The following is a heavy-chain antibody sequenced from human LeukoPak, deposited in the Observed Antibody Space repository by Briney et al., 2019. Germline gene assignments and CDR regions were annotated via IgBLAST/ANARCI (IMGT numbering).Heavy chain of an antibody. V-gene: IGHV4-4*07. Sequence: SETLSLTCTVSSGSIGIYYWNWIRQPAGKGLEWIGRIFTSGIANYNPSLKSRVTMSVDTSKNQFSLNLSSVTAADTAVYYCAREISGTYYNPLGYMDVWGKGTTVTVSS. CDR3: AREISGTYYNPLGYMDV. J-gene: IGHJ6*03. CDR1: SGSIGIYY. D-gene: IGHD3-10*01. CDR2: IFTSGIA.